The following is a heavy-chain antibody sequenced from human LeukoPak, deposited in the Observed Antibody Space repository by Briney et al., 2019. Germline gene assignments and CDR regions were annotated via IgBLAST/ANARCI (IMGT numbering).Heavy chain of an antibody. J-gene: IGHJ4*02. CDR3: AKYGGYDWDKTYFDY. D-gene: IGHD5-12*01. CDR2: ISGSGGST. V-gene: IGHV3-23*01. CDR1: GFTFSSYG. Sequence: HPGGSLRLSCAASGFTFSSYGMSWVRQAPGKGLEWVSGISGSGGSTYYADSVKGRFTISRDYSKNTLYLQMNSLRAEDTAVYYCAKYGGYDWDKTYFDYWGQGTLVTVSS.